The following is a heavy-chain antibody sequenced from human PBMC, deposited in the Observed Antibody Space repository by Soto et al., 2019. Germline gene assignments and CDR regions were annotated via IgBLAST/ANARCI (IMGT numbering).Heavy chain of an antibody. Sequence: GGSLRLSCAASGFTFSSYAMSWVRQAPGKGLEWVSAISGSGGSTYYADSVKGRFTISRDNSKNTLYLQMNSLRAEDTAVYYCATAGSYDYYCGMDVWGEGTTVTVSS. J-gene: IGHJ6*04. CDR3: ATAGSYDYYCGMDV. D-gene: IGHD1-26*01. V-gene: IGHV3-23*01. CDR2: ISGSGGST. CDR1: GFTFSSYA.